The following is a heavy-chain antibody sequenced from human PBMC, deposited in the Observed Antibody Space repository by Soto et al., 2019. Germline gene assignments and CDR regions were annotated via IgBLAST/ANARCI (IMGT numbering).Heavy chain of an antibody. CDR3: ARRGNSGYAY. D-gene: IGHD5-12*01. V-gene: IGHV4-34*01. J-gene: IGHJ4*02. Sequence: QVQLQQWGAGLLKPSETLSLTCAVYGGSFSGYYWSWIRQPPGKGLEWIGEINHSGSTNYNPSLKSRVTISVDTSKNQFSLKLSSVTAADTAVYYCARRGNSGYAYWGQGTLVTVSS. CDR1: GGSFSGYY. CDR2: INHSGST.